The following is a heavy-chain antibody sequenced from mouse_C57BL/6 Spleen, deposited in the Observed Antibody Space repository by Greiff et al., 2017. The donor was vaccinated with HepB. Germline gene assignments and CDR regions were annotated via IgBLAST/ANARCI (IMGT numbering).Heavy chain of an antibody. CDR1: GYTFTDYE. J-gene: IGHJ1*03. D-gene: IGHD1-1*01. CDR2: IDPETGGT. CDR3: TRDGSNWYFDV. V-gene: IGHV1-15*01. Sequence: VQLQQSGAELVRPGASVTLSCKASGYTFTDYEMHWVKQTPVHGLEWIGAIDPETGGTAYNQKFKGKAILTADKSASTAYMELRSLTSEDSAVYYCTRDGSNWYFDVWGTGTTVTVSS.